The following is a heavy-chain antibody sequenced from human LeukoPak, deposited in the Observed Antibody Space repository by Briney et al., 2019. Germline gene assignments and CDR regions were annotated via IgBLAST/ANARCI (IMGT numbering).Heavy chain of an antibody. CDR3: ARVACSSTSCSDY. D-gene: IGHD2-2*01. Sequence: SETLSLTCAVYGGSSSGYYWSWIRQPPGKGLEWIGEINHSGSTNYNPSLKSRVTISVDTSKNQFSLKLSSVTAADTAVYYCARVACSSTSCSDYWGQGTLVTVSS. V-gene: IGHV4-34*01. CDR2: INHSGST. CDR1: GGSSSGYY. J-gene: IGHJ4*02.